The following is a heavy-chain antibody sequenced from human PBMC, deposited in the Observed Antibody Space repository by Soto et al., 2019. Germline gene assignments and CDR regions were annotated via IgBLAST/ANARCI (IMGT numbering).Heavy chain of an antibody. CDR3: ARLITVTDSYYYYGMDV. CDR2: IYPGDSDT. Sequence: PGESLKISCKGSGYSFTSYWIGWVRQMPGKGLEWMGIIYPGDSDTRYSPSFQGQVTISADKSISTAYLQWSSLKASDTAMYYCARLITVTDSYYYYGMDVWGQGTTVPVSS. V-gene: IGHV5-51*01. J-gene: IGHJ6*02. CDR1: GYSFTSYW. D-gene: IGHD4-17*01.